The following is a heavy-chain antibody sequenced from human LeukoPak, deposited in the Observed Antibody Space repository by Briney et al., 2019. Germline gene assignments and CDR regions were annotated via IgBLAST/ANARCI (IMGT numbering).Heavy chain of an antibody. J-gene: IGHJ4*02. D-gene: IGHD6-19*01. CDR3: ASTRRAAVAGRFDS. V-gene: IGHV4-4*09. CDR1: GASMSSNY. CDR2: IYHSGNT. Sequence: SETQSLTCNVSGASMSSNYWSWIRQPPGKGLEWIGYIYHSGNTNYSPSLESRVTMSVDESKNQFSLRVHFVSAADTAVYYCASTRRAAVAGRFDSWGQGTLVTVSS.